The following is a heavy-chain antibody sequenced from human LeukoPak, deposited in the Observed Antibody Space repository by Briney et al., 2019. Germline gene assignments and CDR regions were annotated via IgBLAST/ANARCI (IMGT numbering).Heavy chain of an antibody. Sequence: SVKVSCKASGGTFSSYAISWVRQAPGQGLEWMGRIIPILGIANYAQKFQGRITITADKSTSTAYMELSSLRSEDTAVYYCARDDPRGRYDYWGQGTLVTVSS. CDR3: ARDDPRGRYDY. V-gene: IGHV1-69*04. CDR1: GGTFSSYA. D-gene: IGHD3-10*01. J-gene: IGHJ4*02. CDR2: IIPILGIA.